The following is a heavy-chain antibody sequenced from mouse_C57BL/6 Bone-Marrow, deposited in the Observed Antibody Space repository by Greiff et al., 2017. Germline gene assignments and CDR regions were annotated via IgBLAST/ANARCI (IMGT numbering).Heavy chain of an antibody. Sequence: VQLVESGAELARPGASVKLSCKASGYTFTSYGISWVKQRTGQGLEWIGEIYPRSGNTSYNEKFKGKATLTADKSSSTGYMALRSLTSEDSAVYFCASDSSGYESYWRQGTTLTVSS. V-gene: IGHV1-81*01. CDR3: ASDSSGYESY. J-gene: IGHJ2*01. D-gene: IGHD3-2*02. CDR1: GYTFTSYG. CDR2: IYPRSGNT.